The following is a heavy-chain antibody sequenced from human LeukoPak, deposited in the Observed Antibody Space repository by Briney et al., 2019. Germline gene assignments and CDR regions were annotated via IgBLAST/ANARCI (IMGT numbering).Heavy chain of an antibody. CDR3: ARDLGYYDSSGYQSAFDY. D-gene: IGHD3-22*01. CDR2: INHSGST. Sequence: PSETLSLTCAVYGGSFSGYYWSWIRQPPGKGLEWIGEINHSGSTNYNPSLKSRVTISVDTSKNQFSPKLSSVTAADTAVYYCARDLGYYDSSGYQSAFDYWGQGTLVTVSS. CDR1: GGSFSGYY. V-gene: IGHV4-34*01. J-gene: IGHJ4*02.